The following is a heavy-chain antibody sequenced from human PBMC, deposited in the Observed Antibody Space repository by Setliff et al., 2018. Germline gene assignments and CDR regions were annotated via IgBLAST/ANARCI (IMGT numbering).Heavy chain of an antibody. J-gene: IGHJ6*03. D-gene: IGHD2-21*01. CDR3: ARSTYEFKEDYYYYMDV. CDR2: ISSSSFYT. CDR1: GFTFSDYY. V-gene: IGHV3-11*03. Sequence: PGGSLRLSCAVSGFTFSDYYMMWIRQAPGRGLEWVSYISSSSFYTNYADSVKGRFTISRDNAKNSLYLQMNSLRAEDTAVYYCARSTYEFKEDYYYYMDVWGKGTTVTVS.